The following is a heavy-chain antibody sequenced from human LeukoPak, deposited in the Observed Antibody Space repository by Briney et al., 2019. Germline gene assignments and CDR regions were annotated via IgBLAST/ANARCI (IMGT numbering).Heavy chain of an antibody. CDR3: ASSPLDYDFWSGYSYMDV. CDR1: GYTFTSYG. V-gene: IGHV7-4-1*02. Sequence: ASVKVSCKASGYTFTSYGISWVRQAPGQGLEWMGWINTNTGNPTYAQGFTGRFAFSLDTSVSTAYLQISSLKAEDTAVYYCASSPLDYDFWSGYSYMDVWGKGTTVTVSS. D-gene: IGHD3-3*01. CDR2: INTNTGNP. J-gene: IGHJ6*03.